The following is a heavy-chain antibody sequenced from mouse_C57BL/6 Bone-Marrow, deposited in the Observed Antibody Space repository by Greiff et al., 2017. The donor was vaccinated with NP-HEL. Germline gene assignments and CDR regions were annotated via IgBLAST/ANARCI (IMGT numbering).Heavy chain of an antibody. CDR1: GYSFTSYY. D-gene: IGHD2-12*01. J-gene: IGHJ2*01. CDR3: ARRVWGLLSLDY. CDR2: IYPGSGNT. Sequence: QVQLKESGPELVKPGASVKISCKASGYSFTSYYIHWVKQRPGQGLEWIGWIYPGSGNTKYNEKFKGKATLTADTSSSTAYMQLSSLTSEDSAVYYCARRVWGLLSLDYWGQGTTLTVSS. V-gene: IGHV1-66*01.